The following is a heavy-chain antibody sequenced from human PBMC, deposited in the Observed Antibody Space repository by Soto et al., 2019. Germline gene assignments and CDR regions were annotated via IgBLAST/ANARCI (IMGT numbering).Heavy chain of an antibody. D-gene: IGHD4-17*01. CDR1: GFTFSTYL. CDR3: AKPSYGDYLFDY. Sequence: QVQLVESGGGVVQPGRSLRLSCAASGFTFSTYLMHWVRQAPGKGLEWVTLISYDGSNKYYADSVKGRFTISRDNSKNTLYLQMNSLRAEDTAVYYCAKPSYGDYLFDYWGQGTLVTVSS. V-gene: IGHV3-30*18. CDR2: ISYDGSNK. J-gene: IGHJ4*02.